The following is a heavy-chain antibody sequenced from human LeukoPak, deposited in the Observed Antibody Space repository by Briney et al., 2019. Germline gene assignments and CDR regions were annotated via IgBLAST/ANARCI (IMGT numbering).Heavy chain of an antibody. D-gene: IGHD2-2*01. CDR3: ATPVVVPAATVGAFDY. J-gene: IGHJ4*02. Sequence: PSETLSLTCTVSGGSISSSSYYWGWIRQPPGKGLEWIGSIYHSGSTYYNPSLKSRVTISVDTSKNQFSLKLSSVTAADTAVYYCATPVVVPAATVGAFDYWGQGTLVTVSS. CDR2: IYHSGST. V-gene: IGHV4-39*01. CDR1: GGSISSSSYY.